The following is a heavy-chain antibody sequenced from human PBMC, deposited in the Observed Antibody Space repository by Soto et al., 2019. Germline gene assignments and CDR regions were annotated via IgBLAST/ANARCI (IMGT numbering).Heavy chain of an antibody. CDR2: IITFFGAA. Sequence: QVQLVQSGAEVRKPGSSVRVSCTASGGRFNTYAFNWVRQAPGQGLEWLGGIITFFGAAMYAQKFQGRVTITADELTSTAYMELSGLRSEDTAVYYCARGGKERFRGSGMDVWGQGTTITVSS. V-gene: IGHV1-69*01. J-gene: IGHJ6*02. D-gene: IGHD1-1*01. CDR3: ARGGKERFRGSGMDV. CDR1: GGRFNTYA.